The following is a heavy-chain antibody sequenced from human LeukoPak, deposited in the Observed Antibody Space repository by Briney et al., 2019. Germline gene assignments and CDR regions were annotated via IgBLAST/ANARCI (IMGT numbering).Heavy chain of an antibody. V-gene: IGHV4-39*07. CDR2: IYYSGST. CDR3: ARVNRGLGLYSGSYYYFDY. CDR1: GGSISSSSYY. J-gene: IGHJ4*02. Sequence: PSETLSLTCTASGGSISSSSYYWGWIRQPPGKGLEWIGSIYYSGSTYYNPSLKSRVTISVDTSKNQFSLKLSSVTAADTAVYYCARVNRGLGLYSGSYYYFDYWGQGTLVTVSS. D-gene: IGHD1-26*01.